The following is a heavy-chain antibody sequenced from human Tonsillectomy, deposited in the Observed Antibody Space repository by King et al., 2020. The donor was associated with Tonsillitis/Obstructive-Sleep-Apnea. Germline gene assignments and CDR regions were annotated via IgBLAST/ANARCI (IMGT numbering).Heavy chain of an antibody. J-gene: IGHJ6*02. V-gene: IGHV4-59*01. CDR2: IYYSGST. Sequence: VQLQESGPGLVKPSETLSLTCTVSGGSISSYYWSWIRQPPGKGLEWIGYIYYSGSTNYNPSLKSRVTISVDTSKNQFSLNLSSVTAPDTDVYYSARDQAAYYYDSSGYGYGMDVWGPGTPVTVSS. D-gene: IGHD3-22*01. CDR3: ARDQAAYYYDSSGYGYGMDV. CDR1: GGSISSYY.